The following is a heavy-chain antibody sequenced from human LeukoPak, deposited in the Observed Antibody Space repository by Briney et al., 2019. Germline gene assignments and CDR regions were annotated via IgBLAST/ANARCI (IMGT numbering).Heavy chain of an antibody. CDR3: AKDGGYSTNIYYMDV. CDR1: GFTLSSYA. D-gene: IGHD5-12*01. CDR2: ISGSGYNT. V-gene: IGHV3-23*01. J-gene: IGHJ6*03. Sequence: PGGSLRLSCVASGFTLSSYAMSWVRQAPGKGLEWVSGISGSGYNTYYADSVKGRFTISRDNSKNTLFLQMNNLRAEDTAIYYCAKDGGYSTNIYYMDVWGRGTTVTVSS.